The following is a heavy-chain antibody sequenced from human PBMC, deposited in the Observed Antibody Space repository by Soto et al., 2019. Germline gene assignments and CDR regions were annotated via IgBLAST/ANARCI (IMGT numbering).Heavy chain of an antibody. CDR3: ARDRKGSSWYLAYYYYGMDV. D-gene: IGHD6-13*01. CDR2: ISAYNGNT. CDR1: GYTFTSYG. V-gene: IGHV1-18*01. Sequence: ASVKVSCKASGYTFTSYGISWVRQAPGQGLEWMGWISAYNGNTNYAQKLQGRVTMTTDTSTSTAYMELRSLRSDDTAVYYCARDRKGSSWYLAYYYYGMDVWGQGTTVTVSS. J-gene: IGHJ6*02.